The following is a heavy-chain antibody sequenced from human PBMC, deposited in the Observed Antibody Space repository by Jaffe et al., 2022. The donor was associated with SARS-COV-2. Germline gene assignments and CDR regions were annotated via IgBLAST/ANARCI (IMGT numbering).Heavy chain of an antibody. CDR2: ISYDGTDK. CDR1: KFTFSNYG. CDR3: ARDAAFMAGAVYWYFDL. J-gene: IGHJ2*01. D-gene: IGHD6-25*01. Sequence: QVQLIDSGGGVVQPGRSLTLSCAASKFTFSNYGLNWVRQAPGKGLEWVTFISYDGTDKYYADSVKGRFTISRDNSQNTMYLQMNSLRSEDSAMYYCARDAAFMAGAVYWYFDLWGRGTLVTVSS. V-gene: IGHV3-30*03.